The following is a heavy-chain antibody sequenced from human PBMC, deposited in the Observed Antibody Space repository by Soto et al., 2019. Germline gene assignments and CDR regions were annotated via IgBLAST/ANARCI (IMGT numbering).Heavy chain of an antibody. CDR1: GGSISSYY. CDR2: IYYSGST. Sequence: QVQLQESGPGLVKPSETLSLTCSVSGGSISSYYWSWIRQPPGKGLEWIGYIYYSGSTNYNPSLKSRVTISVDTSKNQFSLKLSSVTAADTAVYYCARLTRGSANYNYYYYMDVWGKGTTVTVSS. J-gene: IGHJ6*03. D-gene: IGHD3-10*01. V-gene: IGHV4-59*01. CDR3: ARLTRGSANYNYYYYMDV.